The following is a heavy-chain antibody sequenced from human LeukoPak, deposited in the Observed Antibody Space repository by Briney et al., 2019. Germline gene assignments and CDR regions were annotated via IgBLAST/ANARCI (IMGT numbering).Heavy chain of an antibody. D-gene: IGHD5-18*01. Sequence: GRSLRLSCAASGFTFSSYAMSWVRQAPGKGLEWVSGISGSYGTTYYADSVKGRFTISRDNSKNTLHLQINSLRAEDTAVYYCARDSRYTYGYYFDSWGQGTLVTVSS. CDR1: GFTFSSYA. CDR2: ISGSYGTT. J-gene: IGHJ4*02. CDR3: ARDSRYTYGYYFDS. V-gene: IGHV3-23*01.